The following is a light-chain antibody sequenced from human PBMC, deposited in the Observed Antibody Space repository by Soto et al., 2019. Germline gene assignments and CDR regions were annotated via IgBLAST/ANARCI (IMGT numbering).Light chain of an antibody. CDR3: QQYSSSPLT. V-gene: IGKV3-20*01. Sequence: EILFTQSPGTLSLSPGERATLSWRASQSVSSSDLAWYQQKPGQAPRLLIYGASSRDTGIPDRFSGSGSGTDFTLPISRLEPEDFAVYYCQQYSSSPLTFGGGTKVDIK. CDR1: QSVSSSD. CDR2: GAS. J-gene: IGKJ4*01.